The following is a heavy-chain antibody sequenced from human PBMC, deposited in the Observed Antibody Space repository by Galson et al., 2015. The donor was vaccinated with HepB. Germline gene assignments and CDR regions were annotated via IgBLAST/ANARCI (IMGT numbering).Heavy chain of an antibody. J-gene: IGHJ6*03. Sequence: SLRLSCAASPYSFSNYGMNWVRQGPGMGLEWLAHITPSTNIIYYADSVKGRFTISRDNARSSVFLQISSLRAQDTAVYYCARDSHYCDGHTCRSRAYYCDMDDWGTGTTVTVSS. D-gene: IGHD2-21*01. CDR2: ITPSTNII. CDR3: ARDSHYCDGHTCRSRAYYCDMDD. V-gene: IGHV3-48*01. CDR1: PYSFSNYG.